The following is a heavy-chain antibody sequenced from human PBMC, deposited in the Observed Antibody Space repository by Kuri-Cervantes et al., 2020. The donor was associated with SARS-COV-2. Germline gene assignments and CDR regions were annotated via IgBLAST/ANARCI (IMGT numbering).Heavy chain of an antibody. CDR3: ARGMVRGIIQYYYYAMDV. CDR1: GYTFSDYSNYY. CDR2: INPNSGGT. Sequence: PSVKVSCKASGYTFSDYSNYYMYWVRQAPGQGLEWMGWINPNSGGTNYAQNFQGWVTMTRDTSISTAYMELSRLGSDDTAVYYCARGMVRGIIQYYYYAMDVWGQGTTVTVSS. J-gene: IGHJ6*02. D-gene: IGHD3-10*01. V-gene: IGHV1-2*04.